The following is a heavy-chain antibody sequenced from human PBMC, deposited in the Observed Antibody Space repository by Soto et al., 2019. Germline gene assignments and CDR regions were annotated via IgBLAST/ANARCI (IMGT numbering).Heavy chain of an antibody. V-gene: IGHV4-31*03. J-gene: IGHJ6*02. D-gene: IGHD3-10*01. CDR3: ARVPRQLWSGDYYYYGMDV. CDR2: IYCSGST. Sequence: PSETLSLTCTVSGGSIRSGGYCWRWILQHPGKGLEWIGYIYCSGSTYYNPSLKSRVTISVDTSKNQSSLKLSSVTAADTAVYYCARVPRQLWSGDYYYYGMDVWGQGTTVTVS. CDR1: GGSIRSGGYC.